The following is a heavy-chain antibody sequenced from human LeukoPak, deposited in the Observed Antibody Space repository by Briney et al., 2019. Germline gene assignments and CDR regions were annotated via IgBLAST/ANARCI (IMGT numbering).Heavy chain of an antibody. D-gene: IGHD1-26*01. CDR2: IYSSGNT. V-gene: IGHV4-59*01. Sequence: LETLSLTCSFSGDSISTYYWSWIRQSPGKGLEWIGHIYSSGNTDYNSSLKSRVTISVDTSKSQFSLRLSSVTATDTAVYYCARLRWQLVGPYFDYWGQGILVTVSS. J-gene: IGHJ4*02. CDR1: GDSISTYY. CDR3: ARLRWQLVGPYFDY.